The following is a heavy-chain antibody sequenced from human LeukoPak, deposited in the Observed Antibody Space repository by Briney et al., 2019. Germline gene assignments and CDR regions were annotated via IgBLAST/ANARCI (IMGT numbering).Heavy chain of an antibody. Sequence: GGSLRLSCAASGFTFSSYEMNWVRQAPGKGLEWVSYISSSGSTIYYADSVKGRFTISRDNAKNSLYLQMNSLRAEDTAVHYCARDSPPYDYVWGSYRFFDPWGQGTLVTVSS. J-gene: IGHJ5*02. V-gene: IGHV3-48*03. CDR3: ARDSPPYDYVWGSYRFFDP. D-gene: IGHD3-16*02. CDR1: GFTFSSYE. CDR2: ISSSGSTI.